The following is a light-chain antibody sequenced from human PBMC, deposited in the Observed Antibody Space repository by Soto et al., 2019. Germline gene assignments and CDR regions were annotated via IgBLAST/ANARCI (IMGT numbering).Light chain of an antibody. J-gene: IGKJ2*01. CDR3: LQYYVNPS. Sequence: DIHMTQSPSSLSASIGDKVTITCRASQSVNNYLNWYQHKAGKPPKLLIYSASSLQTGVPSRFRGSGSGTDFTLTISNLQPEDFATYYCLQYYVNPSFGQGTKLEMK. V-gene: IGKV1-39*01. CDR2: SAS. CDR1: QSVNNY.